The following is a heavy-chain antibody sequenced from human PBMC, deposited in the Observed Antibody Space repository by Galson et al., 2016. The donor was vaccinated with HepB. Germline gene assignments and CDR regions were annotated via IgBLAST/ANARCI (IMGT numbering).Heavy chain of an antibody. CDR2: IITMFDTA. CDR1: GGPFSSNV. V-gene: IGHV1-69*13. CDR3: ATSPPMSGLPLLYFDN. D-gene: IGHD2-2*02. J-gene: IGHJ4*02. Sequence: SVKVSCKASGGPFSSNVISWVRQALGQGLEWMGGIITMFDTANYAQKLQGRLTIAADQAARTAYMELRSLTSDDTAVYYCATSPPMSGLPLLYFDNWGQGTLVTVSS.